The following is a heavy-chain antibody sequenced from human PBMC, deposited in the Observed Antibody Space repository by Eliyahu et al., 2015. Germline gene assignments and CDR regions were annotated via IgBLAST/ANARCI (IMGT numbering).Heavy chain of an antibody. D-gene: IGHD2-2*01. V-gene: IGHV1-8*01. Sequence: QVQLVQSGAEVKKPGASXKVSXKASGYXFTXYDINWVRQATGQGXEWMGWMNPNSGNTGYAQKFQGRVTMTRNTSISTAYMELSSLRSEDTAVYYCARGRRIPIVVVEWGQGTLVTVSS. CDR2: MNPNSGNT. J-gene: IGHJ4*02. CDR3: ARGRRIPIVVVE. CDR1: GYXFTXYD.